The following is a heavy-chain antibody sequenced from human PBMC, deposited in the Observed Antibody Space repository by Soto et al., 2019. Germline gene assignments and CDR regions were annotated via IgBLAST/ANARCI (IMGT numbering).Heavy chain of an antibody. J-gene: IGHJ4*02. CDR1: GFTFSSYW. CDR3: ARDREQHYFDY. CDR2: IKQDGFEK. D-gene: IGHD1-1*01. Sequence: GSLRVSFSASGFTFSSYWMSWVRQAPGKGLEWVANIKQDGFEKYYVDSVKGRFTISRDDAKNSLYLQMDSLRAEDTAVYFCARDREQHYFDYWGQGTLVTVSS. V-gene: IGHV3-7*01.